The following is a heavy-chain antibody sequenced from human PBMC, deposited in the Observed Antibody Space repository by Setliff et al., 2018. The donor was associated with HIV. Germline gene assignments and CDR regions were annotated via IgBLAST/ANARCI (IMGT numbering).Heavy chain of an antibody. V-gene: IGHV1-3*01. Sequence: ASVKVSCKTSGNTFARQSHDLHWVRQVPGQGLEWMGWINLVTGKTAYLQKFQGRVTITRDTSASTAYMEMSSLSSEDKGIYFCANRGSGGQFDHWGQGSLVTVSS. D-gene: IGHD3-10*01. CDR1: GNTFARQSHD. J-gene: IGHJ4*02. CDR2: INLVTGKT. CDR3: ANRGSGGQFDH.